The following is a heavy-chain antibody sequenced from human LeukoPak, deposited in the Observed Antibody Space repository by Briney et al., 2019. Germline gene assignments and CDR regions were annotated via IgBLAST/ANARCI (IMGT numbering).Heavy chain of an antibody. V-gene: IGHV3-53*01. J-gene: IGHJ4*02. CDR2: IYADGGT. CDR3: ARLASRSY. CDR1: GFTVSTNF. Sequence: PGGSLRLSCAVSGFTVSTNFMSWVRQAPGKGPEWVSIIYADGGTKYADSVKGRFTISRDTSKNTSSLQMNNLRAEDTAVYYCARLASRSYWGQGTLVAVSS. D-gene: IGHD6-6*01.